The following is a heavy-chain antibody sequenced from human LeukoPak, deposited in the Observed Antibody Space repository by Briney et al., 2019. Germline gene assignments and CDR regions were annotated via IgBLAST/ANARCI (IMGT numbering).Heavy chain of an antibody. J-gene: IGHJ3*02. Sequence: GASVKVSCRASGYTFTSYDINWVRQATGQGLEWMGWMNPNSGNTGYAQRFQGRVTITRNTSISTAYMELSSLRSEDTAVYYCARGLAGADDAFDIWGQGTMVTVSS. D-gene: IGHD7-27*01. CDR2: MNPNSGNT. CDR3: ARGLAGADDAFDI. V-gene: IGHV1-8*03. CDR1: GYTFTSYD.